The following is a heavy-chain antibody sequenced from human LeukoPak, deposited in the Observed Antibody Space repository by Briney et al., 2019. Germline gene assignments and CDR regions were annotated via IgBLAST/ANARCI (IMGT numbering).Heavy chain of an antibody. CDR3: ARADGTKNDAFDI. Sequence: LETLSLTCTVSGGSISSSSYYWGWIRQPPGKGLEWIGSIYYSGSTNYNPSLKSRVTISVDKSKNQFSLKLSSVTAADTAVYYCARADGTKNDAFDIWGQGTMVTVSS. CDR2: IYYSGST. D-gene: IGHD5-24*01. V-gene: IGHV4-39*07. CDR1: GGSISSSSYY. J-gene: IGHJ3*02.